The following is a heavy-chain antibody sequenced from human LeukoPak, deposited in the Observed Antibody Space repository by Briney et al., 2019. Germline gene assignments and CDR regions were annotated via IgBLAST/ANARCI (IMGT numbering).Heavy chain of an antibody. J-gene: IGHJ4*02. CDR3: ATDLVGVTSPTYYFDY. V-gene: IGHV1-69*06. Sequence: SVKVSCKASGGTFSSYAISWVRQAPGQGLEWMGGIIPIFGTANYAQKFQGRVTMTEDTSTDTAYMELSSLRSEDTAVYYCATDLVGVTSPTYYFDYWGQGTLVTVSS. CDR2: IIPIFGTA. D-gene: IGHD2-21*02. CDR1: GGTFSSYA.